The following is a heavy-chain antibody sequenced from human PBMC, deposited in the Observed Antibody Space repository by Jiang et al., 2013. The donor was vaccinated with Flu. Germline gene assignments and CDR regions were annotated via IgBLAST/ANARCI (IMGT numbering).Heavy chain of an antibody. CDR3: ARGAEYCTNGFCYNNRHWYFDL. J-gene: IGHJ2*01. Sequence: LEWIAYIYSSGSTYYNPSLKSRITISVDTSKNHFSLTLSSVTAADTAVYYCARGAEYCTNGFCYNNRHWYFDLWGRGTLVTVSS. D-gene: IGHD2-8*01. V-gene: IGHV4-31*02. CDR2: IYSSGST.